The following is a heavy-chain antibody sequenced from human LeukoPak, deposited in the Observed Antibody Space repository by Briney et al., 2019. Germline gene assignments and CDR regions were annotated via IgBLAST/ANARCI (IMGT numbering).Heavy chain of an antibody. V-gene: IGHV3-74*01. Sequence: GGSLILSCAASGFTFSCYWMQWIRQAPGKGLVWVSRLNSDGSSASYADSVKGRFTISRANATTNLQLHMHSQTAHDTAVYYCARDFHPPRVMTTVGTWWFDPWGQGTLVTVSS. J-gene: IGHJ5*02. CDR2: LNSDGSSA. CDR3: ARDFHPPRVMTTVGTWWFDP. CDR1: GFTFSCYW. D-gene: IGHD4-11*01.